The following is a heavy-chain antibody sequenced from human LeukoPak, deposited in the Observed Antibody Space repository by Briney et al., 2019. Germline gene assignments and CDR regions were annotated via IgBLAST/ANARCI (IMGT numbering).Heavy chain of an antibody. V-gene: IGHV3-73*01. CDR2: IRSKAISYAT. CDR3: TSRGPTAAAPDY. Sequence: GGSLRLSCAASGFTFSGSAMHWVRQASGKGLEWVGRIRSKAISYATAYAASVKGRFTISRDDSKNTAYLQMNSLKTEDTAVYFCTSRGPTAAAPDYWGQGTLVTVSS. CDR1: GFTFSGSA. J-gene: IGHJ4*02. D-gene: IGHD6-13*01.